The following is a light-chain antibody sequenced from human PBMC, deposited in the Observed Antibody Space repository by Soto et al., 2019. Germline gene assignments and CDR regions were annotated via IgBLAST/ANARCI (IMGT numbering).Light chain of an antibody. CDR2: DVS. CDR1: STDFGGYNY. CDR3: SSYTTSNTRQIV. V-gene: IGLV2-14*03. J-gene: IGLJ1*01. Sequence: QSALTQPASVSGSPGPSITISCTGTSTDFGGYNYVSWYQHHPGKDPKLMIYDVSNRPSGVSNRFSGSKSGNTASLTISGLQPEDEADYYCSSYTTSNTRQIVFGTGTKVTV.